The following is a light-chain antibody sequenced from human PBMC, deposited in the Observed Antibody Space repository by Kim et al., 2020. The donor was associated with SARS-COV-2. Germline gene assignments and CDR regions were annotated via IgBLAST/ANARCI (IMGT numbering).Light chain of an antibody. CDR1: QSISWW. CDR2: KAS. V-gene: IGKV1-5*03. CDR3: QQYKSYVT. Sequence: DIQMTQSPSTLSASVGDRVTITCRASQSISWWLAWYQQKPGKAPKVLIYKASSLESGVPSRFSGSGSGTEFTLTISSLQPDDFATYYCQQYKSYVTFGQGTRLEIK. J-gene: IGKJ5*01.